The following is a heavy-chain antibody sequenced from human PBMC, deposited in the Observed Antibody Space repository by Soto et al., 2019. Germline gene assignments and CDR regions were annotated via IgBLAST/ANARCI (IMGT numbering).Heavy chain of an antibody. CDR2: INQDGSKK. CDR3: AREPHKVECSGGSCFESAKFNWFDP. Sequence: PGGSLRLSCVGSGFAFSSYWMSWVRQAPGKGLQWVANINQDGSKKDHVDSVKGRFTISRDNAENSLYLQMNSLTVEDTAVYYCAREPHKVECSGGSCFESAKFNWFDPWGQGSLVTVSS. J-gene: IGHJ5*02. V-gene: IGHV3-7*01. D-gene: IGHD2-15*01. CDR1: GFAFSSYW.